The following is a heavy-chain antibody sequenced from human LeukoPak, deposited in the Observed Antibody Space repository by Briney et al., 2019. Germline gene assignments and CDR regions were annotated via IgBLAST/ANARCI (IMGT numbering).Heavy chain of an antibody. CDR1: GYTFTGYY. CDR3: AREAADGMIVVVITNFDY. D-gene: IGHD3-22*01. CDR2: IDPNSGGT. V-gene: IGHV1-2*06. Sequence: ASVKVSCKASGYTFTGYYMHWVRQAPGQGLEWMERIDPNSGGTNYAQKFQGRVTMTRDTSISTAYMELSRLRSDDTAVYYCAREAADGMIVVVITNFDYWGQGTLVTVSS. J-gene: IGHJ4*02.